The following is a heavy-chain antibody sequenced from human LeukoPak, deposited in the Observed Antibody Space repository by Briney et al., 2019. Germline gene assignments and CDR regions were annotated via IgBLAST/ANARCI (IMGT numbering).Heavy chain of an antibody. CDR3: ARHDSSGYYYVRAYFDY. D-gene: IGHD3-22*01. V-gene: IGHV4-39*01. J-gene: IGHJ4*02. CDR2: IYYSGST. CDR1: GGSISSSSYY. Sequence: SETLSLTCTVSGGSISSSSYYWGWIRQPPGQGLEWIGNIYYSGSTYYNPSLKSRVTISVDTSKNQFSLKLSSVTAADTAVYYCARHDSSGYYYVRAYFDYWGQGTLVTVSS.